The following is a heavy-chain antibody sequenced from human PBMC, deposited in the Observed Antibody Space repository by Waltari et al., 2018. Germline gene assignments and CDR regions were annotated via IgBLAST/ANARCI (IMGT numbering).Heavy chain of an antibody. V-gene: IGHV1-2*02. D-gene: IGHD3-3*01. Sequence: QVHLVQSGAEVRKPGASVRVSCKTSGYTFIDHYIYWVRQAPGQGLEWMGWINPKSGATNPAQKYQGRVTMTTDTSTNTVYMELRRLTSDDTAVYYCARDLFPNFWSGYGFDFWGQGTKVTVSS. J-gene: IGHJ3*01. CDR2: INPKSGAT. CDR3: ARDLFPNFWSGYGFDF. CDR1: GYTFIDHY.